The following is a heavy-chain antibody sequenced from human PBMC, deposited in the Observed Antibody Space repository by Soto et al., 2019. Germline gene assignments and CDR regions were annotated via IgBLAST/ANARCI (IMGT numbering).Heavy chain of an antibody. D-gene: IGHD3-10*01. J-gene: IGHJ1*01. V-gene: IGHV3-30-3*01. CDR3: ARVGEGREMATPAHYFQH. Sequence: QVQLVESGGGVVQPGRSLRLSCAASGFTFSSYAMHWVRQAPGKGLEWVAVISYDGSNKYYADSVKGRFTISRDNSKNTLYLQMNSLRAEDTAVYYCARVGEGREMATPAHYFQHWGQGTLVTVSS. CDR2: ISYDGSNK. CDR1: GFTFSSYA.